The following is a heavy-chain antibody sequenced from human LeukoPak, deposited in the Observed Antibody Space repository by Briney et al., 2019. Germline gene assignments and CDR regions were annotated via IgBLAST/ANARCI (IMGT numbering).Heavy chain of an antibody. Sequence: GRELVAVISYDGSNKYYADSVKGRFTISRDNSKNTLYLQMNSLRVEDTAVYYCARVSSTFYWGQGTLVTVSS. D-gene: IGHD6-6*01. CDR3: ARVSSTFY. V-gene: IGHV3-30-3*01. J-gene: IGHJ4*02. CDR2: ISYDGSNK.